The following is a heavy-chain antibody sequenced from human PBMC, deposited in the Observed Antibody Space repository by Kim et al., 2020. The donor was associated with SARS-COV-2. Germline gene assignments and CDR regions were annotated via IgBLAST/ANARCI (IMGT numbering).Heavy chain of an antibody. CDR3: ATHIVGAASDSFHY. Sequence: SETLSLTCTVSGGSISSSSYYWGWIRQPPGKGLEWIGSIYYSGSTYYNPSLKSRVTISVDTSKNQFSLKLSSVTAADTAVYYCATHIVGAASDSFHYWGQGTLVTVSS. CDR1: GGSISSSSYY. CDR2: IYYSGST. D-gene: IGHD1-26*01. J-gene: IGHJ4*02. V-gene: IGHV4-39*01.